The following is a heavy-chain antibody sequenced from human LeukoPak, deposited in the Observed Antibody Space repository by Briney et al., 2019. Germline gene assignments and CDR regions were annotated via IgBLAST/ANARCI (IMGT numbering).Heavy chain of an antibody. V-gene: IGHV4-59*08. D-gene: IGHD3-10*01. J-gene: IGHJ4*02. Sequence: SETLSLTCTVSGGSISSDYWSWIRQPPGKGLEWIGYIYYSGSTNYNPSLKSRVTISVDTSKNQFSLKLSSVTAADTAVYYCARRIWFGESSFDYWGQGTLVTVSS. CDR2: IYYSGST. CDR3: ARRIWFGESSFDY. CDR1: GGSISSDY.